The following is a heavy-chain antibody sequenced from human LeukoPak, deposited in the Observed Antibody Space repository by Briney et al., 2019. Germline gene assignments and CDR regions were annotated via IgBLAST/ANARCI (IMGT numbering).Heavy chain of an antibody. D-gene: IGHD5-24*01. V-gene: IGHV3-7*01. CDR1: GFSFSDHW. J-gene: IGHJ4*02. CDR3: ARDVGWLQSDY. CDR2: IKKDGSQQ. Sequence: GGSLRLSCVASGFSFSDHWMNWFRQAPEKGLEWVATIKKDGSQQYYVDSMKGRFTISRDSAKNSVYLQISSLRPEDTAVYYCARDVGWLQSDYWGQGTLVTVSS.